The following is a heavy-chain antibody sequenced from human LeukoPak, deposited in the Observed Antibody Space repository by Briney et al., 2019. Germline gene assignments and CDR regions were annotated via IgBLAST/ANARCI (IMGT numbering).Heavy chain of an antibody. Sequence: GGSLRLSCAASGFTVSSTYMSWVRQAPGKGLEWVSVIYSGGNTNYADSVKGRFTISRDNSKNTLYLQMNSLRAEDTAVYYCAKSSIQLYYYYMDVWGTGTTVTVSS. V-gene: IGHV3-53*01. J-gene: IGHJ6*03. CDR1: GFTVSSTY. CDR3: AKSSIQLYYYYMDV. D-gene: IGHD5-18*01. CDR2: IYSGGNT.